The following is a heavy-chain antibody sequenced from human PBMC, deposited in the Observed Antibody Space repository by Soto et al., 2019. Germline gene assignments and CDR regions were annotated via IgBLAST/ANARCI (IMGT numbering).Heavy chain of an antibody. CDR1: GDSVSSNSAG. CDR2: TYYRSKWYN. J-gene: IGHJ6*03. D-gene: IGHD3-16*01. V-gene: IGHV6-1*01. CDR3: ARGSWVDVSGHYYMDV. Sequence: SQPLSLTCDISGDSVSSNSAGWNWIRQTPSRGLEWLGRTYYRSKWYNNYAVSVKSRITINPDTSKNQFSLQLNSVTPEDTAVYYCARGSWVDVSGHYYMDVWGKGTTVTVSS.